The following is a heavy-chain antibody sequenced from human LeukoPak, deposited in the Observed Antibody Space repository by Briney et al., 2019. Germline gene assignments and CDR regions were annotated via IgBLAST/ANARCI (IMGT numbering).Heavy chain of an antibody. Sequence: PSQTLSLTCTVSRGSISSYYWTWIRQPAGKGLEWIGRIYSSGNTNYNPSLNSRVTISIDMSKNQFSLKLSSVTAADTAVYYCARATLKNYYDSSGYYYWGQGTLVTVSS. CDR2: IYSSGNT. CDR1: RGSISSYY. D-gene: IGHD3-22*01. CDR3: ARATLKNYYDSSGYYY. J-gene: IGHJ4*02. V-gene: IGHV4-61*02.